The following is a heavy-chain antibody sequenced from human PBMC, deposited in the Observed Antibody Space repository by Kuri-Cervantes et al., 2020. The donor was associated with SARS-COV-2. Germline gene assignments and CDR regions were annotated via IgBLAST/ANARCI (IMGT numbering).Heavy chain of an antibody. J-gene: IGHJ6*03. CDR1: GGSISSRY. Sequence: SETLSLTCTVSGGSISSRYWSWIRQPPGKGLEWIGSIYHSGSTYYSPSLKSRVTISLDTSKNQFSLKLSSVTAADTAVYYCARAKGETYYYYYMDVWGKGTTVTVSS. CDR2: IYHSGST. CDR3: ARAKGETYYYYYMDV. D-gene: IGHD3-16*01. V-gene: IGHV4-59*11.